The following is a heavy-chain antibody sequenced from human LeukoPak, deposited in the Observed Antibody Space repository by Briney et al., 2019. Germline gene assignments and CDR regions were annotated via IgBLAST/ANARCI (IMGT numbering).Heavy chain of an antibody. CDR2: ISSSGGST. J-gene: IGHJ4*02. D-gene: IGHD2/OR15-2a*01. V-gene: IGHV3-23*01. CDR3: AKDLYGPRYYFDY. CDR1: GFTFSSYA. Sequence: PGGSLRLSCAASGFTFSSYAMSWVRQAPGKGLEWVSAISSSGGSTYYADSVKGRFTISRDNSKNTLYLQMNSLRAEDTAVYYCAKDLYGPRYYFDYWGQGTLVTVSS.